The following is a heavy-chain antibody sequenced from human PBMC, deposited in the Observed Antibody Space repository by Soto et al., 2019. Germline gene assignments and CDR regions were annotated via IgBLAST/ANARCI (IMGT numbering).Heavy chain of an antibody. CDR3: ARLPKGSVVTG. CDR1: GFSFRDHS. CDR2: ISSSSENI. D-gene: IGHD2-21*02. Sequence: PGGSLRLSCVGSGFSFRDHSMNWVRQPPGKGLQWISYISSSSENIYYADSVNGRFTVSRDNAKNTLFLQMNSLRDDDSAIYYCARLPKGSVVTGWGQGSLVTVSS. V-gene: IGHV3-48*02. J-gene: IGHJ4*01.